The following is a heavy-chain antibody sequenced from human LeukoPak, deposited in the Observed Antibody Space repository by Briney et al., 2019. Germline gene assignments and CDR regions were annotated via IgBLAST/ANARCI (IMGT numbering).Heavy chain of an antibody. J-gene: IGHJ4*02. CDR2: ITRSSSYI. V-gene: IGHV3-21*01. D-gene: IGHD6-13*01. CDR1: GFTFSTYS. Sequence: PGGSLRLSCAASGFTFSTYSMNWVRQAPGKGLEWVSSITRSSSYIYYADSVKGRFTISRDNAKNSLYLQMNNLRPEDTAVYYCARDLAARYFDYWGQGTLVTVSS. CDR3: ARDLAARYFDY.